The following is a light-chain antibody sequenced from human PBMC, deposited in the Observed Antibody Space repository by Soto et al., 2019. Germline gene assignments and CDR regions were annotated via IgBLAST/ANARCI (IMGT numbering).Light chain of an antibody. Sequence: DIQMTQSPSTLSASVGDRVTITCRASRSISSWLAWFQQKPGKAPKLLIYKASSLESGVPSRFSGSGSGTEFTLTISSLQHDDFATYYCQQYNSYSEWTFGQGTKVEIK. V-gene: IGKV1-5*03. CDR2: KAS. CDR1: RSISSW. J-gene: IGKJ1*01. CDR3: QQYNSYSEWT.